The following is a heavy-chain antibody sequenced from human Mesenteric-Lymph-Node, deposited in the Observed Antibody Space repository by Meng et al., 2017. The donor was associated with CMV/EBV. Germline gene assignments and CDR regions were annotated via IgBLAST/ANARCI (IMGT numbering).Heavy chain of an antibody. D-gene: IGHD2-21*01. CDR3: ARGGPTNTVAWRYLDV. V-gene: IGHV1-2*02. J-gene: IGHJ2*01. CDR1: EYIFTDSY. Sequence: ASVKVSCKASEYIFTDSYIHWVRQAPGQGFEWMGYVNTKSGNIDFAVNFLGRLMLTRDTSITTAYLELSKLTSDDTALYYCARGGPTNTVAWRYLDVWGRGTLVTVSS. CDR2: VNTKSGNI.